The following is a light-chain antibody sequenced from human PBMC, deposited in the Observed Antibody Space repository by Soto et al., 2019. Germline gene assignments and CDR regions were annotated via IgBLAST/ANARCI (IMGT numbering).Light chain of an antibody. J-gene: IGKJ2*01. CDR3: QQYNTLYT. CDR1: QSVGSSY. V-gene: IGKV3-20*01. Sequence: EIVLTQSPGTLSLSPGERATLSCRASQSVGSSYLAWYQQRPGQAPRLLIYGASSRATGIPDRFSGSGSGTDFTLTISRLEPEDFAVYFCQQYNTLYTFGQWTKLEIK. CDR2: GAS.